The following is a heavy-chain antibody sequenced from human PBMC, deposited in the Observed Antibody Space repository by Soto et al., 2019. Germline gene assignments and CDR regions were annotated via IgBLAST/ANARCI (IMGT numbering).Heavy chain of an antibody. D-gene: IGHD7-27*01. Sequence: GASVNVSCKVSGGTFNIRWVRQAPGQGLEWMGGIIPVIDTANYARKFQGRVVISADRATNIVYMEMMSLTLEDTAVYYCARGSGADAFAIWGQGTMVTVSS. CDR1: GGTFN. CDR3: ARGSGADAFAI. CDR2: IIPVIDTA. V-gene: IGHV1-69*06. J-gene: IGHJ3*02.